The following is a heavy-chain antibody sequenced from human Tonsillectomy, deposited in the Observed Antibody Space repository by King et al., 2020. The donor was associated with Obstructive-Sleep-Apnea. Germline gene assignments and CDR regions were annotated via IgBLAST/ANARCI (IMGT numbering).Heavy chain of an antibody. Sequence: VQLVESGGGLVKPGGSLKLSCAASGFTFSYYSMNWVRQAPGKGLEWVSSIRSSSSFIYYADSVKGRFTISRDNAKNSLYLQMNSLRAEDTAVYYCARDSQYCSGGSCYPYYFDYWGQGTLVTVSS. D-gene: IGHD2-15*01. CDR1: GFTFSYYS. CDR2: IRSSSSFI. J-gene: IGHJ4*02. V-gene: IGHV3-21*01. CDR3: ARDSQYCSGGSCYPYYFDY.